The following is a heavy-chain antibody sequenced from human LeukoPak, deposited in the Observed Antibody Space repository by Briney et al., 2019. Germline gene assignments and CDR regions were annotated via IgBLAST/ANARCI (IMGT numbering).Heavy chain of an antibody. V-gene: IGHV3-74*01. CDR1: GFTFSSYA. J-gene: IGHJ4*02. Sequence: PGGSLRLSCAASGFTFSSYAMSWVRQAPGKGLVWVSRINTDGSSTYYADSVKGRFTISRDNAKNTLYLQMNSLRVEDTAVYYCARVKVADSKDSWGQGTLVTVSS. CDR3: ARVKVADSKDS. D-gene: IGHD6-19*01. CDR2: INTDGSST.